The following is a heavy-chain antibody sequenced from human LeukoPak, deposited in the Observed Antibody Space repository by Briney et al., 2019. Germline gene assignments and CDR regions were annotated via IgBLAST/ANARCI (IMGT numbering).Heavy chain of an antibody. V-gene: IGHV3-23*01. Sequence: GGSLRLSCPASGFTFSIYAMSWVRQAPGKGPEWVSAISGGGRRTYYADSVKGRFTISRDNSKNTLYLQMNSLRAEDTAVYYCAKDRYYASGSSYGNAFDIWGQGTMVTVSS. CDR2: ISGGGRRT. D-gene: IGHD3-10*01. CDR3: AKDRYYASGSSYGNAFDI. J-gene: IGHJ3*02. CDR1: GFTFSIYA.